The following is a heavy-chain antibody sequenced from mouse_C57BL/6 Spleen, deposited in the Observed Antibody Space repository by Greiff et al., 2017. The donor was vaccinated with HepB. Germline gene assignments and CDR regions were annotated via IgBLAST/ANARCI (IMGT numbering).Heavy chain of an antibody. J-gene: IGHJ2*01. CDR1: GYTFTSYW. V-gene: IGHV1-69*01. CDR2: IDPSDSYT. D-gene: IGHD6-1*01. Sequence: QVQLQQPGAELVMPGASVKLSCKASGYTFTSYWMHWVKQRPGQGLAWIGEIDPSDSYTNYNQKFKGKSTLTVDKSSSTAYMQLSSLTSEDSAVYYCARGQSLFDYWGKGTTLTVSS. CDR3: ARGQSLFDY.